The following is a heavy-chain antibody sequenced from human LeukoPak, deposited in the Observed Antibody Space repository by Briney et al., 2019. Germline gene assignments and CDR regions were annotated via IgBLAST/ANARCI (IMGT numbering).Heavy chain of an antibody. CDR3: ARDRGGLGIYNWFDP. CDR2: INPSGGST. Sequence: ASVKVSCKASGYTFTSYYMHWVRQAPGQGLEWMGIINPSGGSTSYAQKFQGRVTMTRDMSTGTVYMELSSLRSEDTAVYYCARDRGGLGIYNWFDPWGQGTLVTVSS. D-gene: IGHD7-27*01. J-gene: IGHJ5*02. CDR1: GYTFTSYY. V-gene: IGHV1-46*01.